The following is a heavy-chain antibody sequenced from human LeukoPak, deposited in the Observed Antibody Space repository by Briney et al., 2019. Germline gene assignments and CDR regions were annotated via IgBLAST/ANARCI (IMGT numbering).Heavy chain of an antibody. J-gene: IGHJ4*02. CDR3: ARGQRGYSGYDHYYFDC. Sequence: GGSLRLSCAASGFTFSSYAMHWVRQAPGKGLEYVSAISSNGGSTYYANSVKGRFTISRDNSKNTLYLQMGSLRAEDMAVYYCARGQRGYSGYDHYYFDCWGQGTLVTVSS. CDR1: GFTFSSYA. CDR2: ISSNGGST. V-gene: IGHV3-64*01. D-gene: IGHD5-12*01.